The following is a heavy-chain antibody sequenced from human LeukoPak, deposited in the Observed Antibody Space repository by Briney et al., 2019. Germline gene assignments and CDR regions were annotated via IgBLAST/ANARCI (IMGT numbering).Heavy chain of an antibody. CDR3: ARQVGTASSHDFGH. D-gene: IGHD2-21*02. CDR2: INTYTRNP. Sequence: GASVKVSCKASGYTFTTYVLNWVRQAPGQGFEWMGFINTYTRNPTYAQGFTGRFVFSLGTSVSTAYLQISSLKAEDTAVYYCARQVGTASSHDFGHWGHGTLVTVSS. J-gene: IGHJ4*01. CDR1: GYTFTTYV. V-gene: IGHV7-4-1*02.